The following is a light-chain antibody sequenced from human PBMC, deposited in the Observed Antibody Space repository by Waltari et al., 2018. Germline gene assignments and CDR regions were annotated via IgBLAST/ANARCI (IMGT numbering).Light chain of an antibody. J-gene: IGKJ3*01. Sequence: DIQMTQPPSSLPASVGDTVTITCRASQSISSWLDWYLQKPGKAPKLLIYKASSLQSGVPSRFSGSGSGTDFTLTISSLQPEDFATYYCLQYSTSPFTFGPGTKLDIK. CDR2: KAS. V-gene: IGKV1-12*01. CDR3: LQYSTSPFT. CDR1: QSISSW.